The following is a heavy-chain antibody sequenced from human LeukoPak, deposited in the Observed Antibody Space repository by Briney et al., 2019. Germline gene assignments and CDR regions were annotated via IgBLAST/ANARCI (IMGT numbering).Heavy chain of an antibody. J-gene: IGHJ5*02. CDR1: GFTFSSYW. CDR2: IKQDGSDK. V-gene: IGHV3-7*01. D-gene: IGHD3-10*01. Sequence: GGSLRLSCAASGFTFSSYWMTWVRQAPGKGLEWVASIKQDGSDKFYVDSVRGRFTISRDNAKNSLYLQMNSLRAEETAVYYCARDPGDPWGQGTLVTVSS. CDR3: ARDPGDP.